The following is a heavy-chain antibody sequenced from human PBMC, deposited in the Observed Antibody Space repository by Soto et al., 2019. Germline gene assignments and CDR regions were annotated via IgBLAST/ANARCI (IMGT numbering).Heavy chain of an antibody. CDR3: AREVGYHYDSSGDRFDP. Sequence: QVQLVQSGAEVKKPGASVKVSCKASGYTFTSYAMHWVRQAPGQRLAWMGWINAGNGNTKYSQKFQGRVTITRDTSASTAYMELSSLRSEDTAVYYCAREVGYHYDSSGDRFDPWGQGTLVTVSS. V-gene: IGHV1-3*01. CDR2: INAGNGNT. D-gene: IGHD3-22*01. CDR1: GYTFTSYA. J-gene: IGHJ5*02.